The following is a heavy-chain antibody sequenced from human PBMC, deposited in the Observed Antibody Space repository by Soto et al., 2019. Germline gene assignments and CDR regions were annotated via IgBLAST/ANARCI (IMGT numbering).Heavy chain of an antibody. D-gene: IGHD6-13*01. CDR3: ARLNRQQLVRGI. Sequence: SETLSLTCTVSGGSISSSSYYWGWIRQPPGKGLEWIGSIYYSGSTYYNPSLKSRVTISVDTSKNQFSLKLSSVTAADTAVYYCARLNRQQLVRGIWGQGTLVTVSS. CDR2: IYYSGST. V-gene: IGHV4-39*01. J-gene: IGHJ4*02. CDR1: GGSISSSSYY.